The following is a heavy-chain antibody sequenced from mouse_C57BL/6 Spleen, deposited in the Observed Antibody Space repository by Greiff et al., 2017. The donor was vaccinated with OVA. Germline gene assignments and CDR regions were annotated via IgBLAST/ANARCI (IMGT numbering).Heavy chain of an antibody. V-gene: IGHV10-3*01. CDR1: GFTFNTYA. D-gene: IGHD1-1*01. CDR2: IRSKSSNYAT. CDR3: VRDPHYGSSFWYFDV. J-gene: IGHJ1*03. Sequence: EVKLVESGGGLVQPKGSLKLSCAASGFTFNTYAMHWVRQAPGKGLEWVARIRSKSSNYATYYADSVKDRFTISRDDSQSMLYLQMNNLKTEDTAMYYCVRDPHYGSSFWYFDVWGTGTTVTVSS.